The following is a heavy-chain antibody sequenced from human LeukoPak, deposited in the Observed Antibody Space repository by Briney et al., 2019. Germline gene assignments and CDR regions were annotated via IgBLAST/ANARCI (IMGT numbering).Heavy chain of an antibody. CDR2: IYYSGST. V-gene: IGHV4-59*01. J-gene: IGHJ4*02. CDR3: ARAIAVAPDY. CDR1: GGSISSYY. D-gene: IGHD6-19*01. Sequence: KPSETLSLTCTVSGGSISSYYWSWIRQPPGKGLEWIGYIYYSGSTNYNPSLKSRVTISVDTSKNQFSLKLSSVTAADTAVYYCARAIAVAPDYWGQGTLVTVSS.